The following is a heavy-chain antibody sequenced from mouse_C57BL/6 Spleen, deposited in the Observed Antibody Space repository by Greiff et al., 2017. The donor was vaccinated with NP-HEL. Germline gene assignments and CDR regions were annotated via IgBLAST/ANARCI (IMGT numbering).Heavy chain of an antibody. J-gene: IGHJ4*01. CDR1: GYSITSGYY. CDR2: ISYDGSN. CDR3: ARVSIYDGYLYAMDY. D-gene: IGHD2-3*01. Sequence: EVQVVESGPGLVKPSQSLSLTCSVTGYSITSGYYWNWIRQFPGNKLEWMGYISYDGSNNYNPSLKNRISITRDTSKNQFFLKLNSVTTEDTATYYCARVSIYDGYLYAMDYWGQGTSVTVSS. V-gene: IGHV3-6*01.